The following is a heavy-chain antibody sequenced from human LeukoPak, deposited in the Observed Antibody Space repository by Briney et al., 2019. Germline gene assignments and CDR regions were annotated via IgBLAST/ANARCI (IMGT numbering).Heavy chain of an antibody. Sequence: GGSLRFSCAASGFTFSSYNTNWVRQAPGTGLEWVSSISTSASYKFYADSVKGRFTIPRDNAKNSLYLQMNSLRAEDTAVYYCARDLESYNSGGYYFGSRGQGTLVTVSS. V-gene: IGHV3-21*06. CDR2: ISTSASYK. D-gene: IGHD3-22*01. J-gene: IGHJ4*02. CDR3: ARDLESYNSGGYYFGS. CDR1: GFTFSSYN.